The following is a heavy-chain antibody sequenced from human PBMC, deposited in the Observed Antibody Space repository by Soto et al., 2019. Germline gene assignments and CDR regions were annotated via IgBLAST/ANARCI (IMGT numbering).Heavy chain of an antibody. Sequence: QVPLVQSGDEVKEPGASVRVSCEASGYTFINFDISWVRQAAGQGLEWLGWMNPGSGQTGYASKFQGRVAMTRDASTGTSDLERYSLTSDVTALYYCARMASAGTLNWFDPWGQGTLVTVSS. CDR3: ARMASAGTLNWFDP. V-gene: IGHV1-8*02. J-gene: IGHJ5*02. CDR1: GYTFINFD. CDR2: MNPGSGQT. D-gene: IGHD6-13*01.